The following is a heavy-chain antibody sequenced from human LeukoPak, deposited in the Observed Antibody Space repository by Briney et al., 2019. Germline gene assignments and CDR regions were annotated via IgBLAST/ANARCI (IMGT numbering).Heavy chain of an antibody. D-gene: IGHD6-19*01. Sequence: SETMSLTCTVSGGSISSYYWSWIRQPAGKGLEWIGRIYSSGSTNYNPSLKSRVTMSVDTPKNQCSLKLSSVTAADTAVYYCARDLGMAVALPFDPWGQGTLVTVSS. V-gene: IGHV4-4*07. CDR1: GGSISSYY. J-gene: IGHJ5*02. CDR3: ARDLGMAVALPFDP. CDR2: IYSSGST.